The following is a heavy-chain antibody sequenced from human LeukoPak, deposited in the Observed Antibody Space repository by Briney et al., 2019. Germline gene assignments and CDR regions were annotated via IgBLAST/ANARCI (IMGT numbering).Heavy chain of an antibody. Sequence: PSETLSLTCTVSGGSISSGDYYWSWIRQPPGKGLEWIGYIYHSGSTYYNPSLKSRVTISVDRSKNQFSLKLSSVTAADTAVYYCARQLGGPHYDFWSGYIDYWGQGTLVTVSS. V-gene: IGHV4-30-4*01. CDR2: IYHSGST. CDR3: ARQLGGPHYDFWSGYIDY. D-gene: IGHD3-3*01. J-gene: IGHJ4*02. CDR1: GGSISSGDYY.